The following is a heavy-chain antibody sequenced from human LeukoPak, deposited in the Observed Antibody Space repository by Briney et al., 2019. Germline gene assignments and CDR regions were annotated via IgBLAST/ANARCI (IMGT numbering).Heavy chain of an antibody. Sequence: GGSLRLSCVASGFTYTSAVMSWVRQAPGKGLEWVSGISASGGSAYYADSVKGRFTISRDNSKNTVHLQMNSLRAEDTAVYYCARPQGGSSSWNDYWGQGTLVTVSS. CDR3: ARPQGGSSSWNDY. V-gene: IGHV3-23*01. J-gene: IGHJ4*02. CDR1: GFTYTSAV. D-gene: IGHD6-13*01. CDR2: ISASGGSA.